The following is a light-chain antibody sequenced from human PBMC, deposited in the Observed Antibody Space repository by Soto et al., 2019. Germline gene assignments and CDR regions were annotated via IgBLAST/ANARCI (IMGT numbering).Light chain of an antibody. Sequence: IVLTQSPATLSLSPGERATLSCGASQYINNNFLAWYQKKPGLAPRLLIFDASFRAPGIPDRFSGSGSGDVFTLTITRLEPEDSAVYFCHYPRDSPTFGGGTKV. V-gene: IGKV3D-20*01. CDR3: HYPRDSPT. CDR1: QYINNNF. J-gene: IGKJ4*01. CDR2: DAS.